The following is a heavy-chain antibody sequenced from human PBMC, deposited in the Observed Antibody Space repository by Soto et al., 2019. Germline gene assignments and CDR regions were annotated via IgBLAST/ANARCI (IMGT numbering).Heavy chain of an antibody. CDR2: IYWDDAK. J-gene: IGHJ6*02. V-gene: IGHV2-5*02. Sequence: QITLTESGPTLVKPTQTLTLTCTFSGISLTNSRVGMSWIRQPPGKALEWLAVIYWDDAKHFSTSQKSRLTITKDTSKNQVVLTMPNMDSVDTATYFCAQMDFDLYGMAVWGQGTTVIVSS. CDR3: AQMDFDLYGMAV. D-gene: IGHD3-9*01. CDR1: GISLTNSRVG.